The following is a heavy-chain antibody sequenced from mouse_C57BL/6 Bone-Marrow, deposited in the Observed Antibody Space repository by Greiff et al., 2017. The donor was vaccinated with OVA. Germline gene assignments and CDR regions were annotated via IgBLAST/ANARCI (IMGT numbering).Heavy chain of an antibody. V-gene: IGHV1-81*01. CDR2: IYPRSGNT. D-gene: IGHD2-4*01. CDR1: GYPFTSYG. Sequence: QVQLQQSGAELARPGASVKLSCKASGYPFTSYGISWVKQRPGQGLEWIGEIYPRSGNTYYNEKFKGKATLTADKSSSTAYMELRSLTSEDSAVYFCAMITYWYFDVWGTGTTVTVSS. J-gene: IGHJ1*03. CDR3: AMITYWYFDV.